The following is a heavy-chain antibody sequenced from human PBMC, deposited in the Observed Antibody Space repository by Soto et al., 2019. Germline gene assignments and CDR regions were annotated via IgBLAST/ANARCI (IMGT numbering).Heavy chain of an antibody. CDR2: IDPSDSYT. V-gene: IGHV5-10-1*01. J-gene: IGHJ6*02. CDR3: ASIQPTPKDIYYYYGMDV. CDR1: GYSFTSYW. Sequence: GESLKISCKGSGYSFTSYWISWVRQMPGKGLEWMGRIDPSDSYTNYSPSFQGHVTISADKSISTAYLQWSSLKASDTAMYYCASIQPTPKDIYYYYGMDVWRQVTTVTFSS.